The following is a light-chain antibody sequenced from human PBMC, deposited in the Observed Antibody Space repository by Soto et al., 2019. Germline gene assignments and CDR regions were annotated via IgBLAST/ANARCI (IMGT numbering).Light chain of an antibody. V-gene: IGLV2-14*01. CDR3: SSYTSSSLYV. CDR1: SSDVGGYNY. CDR2: EVT. J-gene: IGLJ1*01. Sequence: QSVLTQPASVSGSPGQSITISCTGTSSDVGGYNYVSWYQQHPGQVPKLTIYEVTNRPSGVSSRFSGSKSGNTASLTISGLQAEDEADYYCSSYTSSSLYVFGTGTKVTVL.